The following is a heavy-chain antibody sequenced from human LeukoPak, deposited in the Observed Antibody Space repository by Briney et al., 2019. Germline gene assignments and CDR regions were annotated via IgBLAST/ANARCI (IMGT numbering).Heavy chain of an antibody. CDR2: FYYDGST. J-gene: IGHJ4*02. Sequence: TFSSYAMNWVRQSPGKGLEWIGTFYYDGSTYYNPSLKGRVTVSADTSKNQFSLKLTSVTGADTAVYYCARQDRFYDVLPGYYMDYWGQGTLVTVSS. CDR1: TFSSYA. D-gene: IGHD3-9*01. CDR3: ARQDRFYDVLPGYYMDY. V-gene: IGHV4-39*01.